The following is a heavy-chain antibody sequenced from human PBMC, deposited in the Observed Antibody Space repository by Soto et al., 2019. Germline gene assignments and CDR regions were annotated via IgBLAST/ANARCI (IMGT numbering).Heavy chain of an antibody. CDR1: GFTFSSYW. V-gene: IGHV3-7*04. CDR2: IKQDGSEK. D-gene: IGHD3-3*01. Sequence: GGSLRLSCAASGFTFSSYWMSWVRQAPGKGLEWVANIKQDGSEKYYVDSVKGRFTISRDNAKNSLYLQMNSLRAEDTAVYYCARGGGITIFGVVTQTYYFDYWGQGTLVTISS. CDR3: ARGGGITIFGVVTQTYYFDY. J-gene: IGHJ4*02.